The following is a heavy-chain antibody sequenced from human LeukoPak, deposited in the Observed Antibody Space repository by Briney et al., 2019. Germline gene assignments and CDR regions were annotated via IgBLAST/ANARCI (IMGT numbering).Heavy chain of an antibody. CDR2: ISGSGGST. D-gene: IGHD3-22*01. J-gene: IGHJ4*02. V-gene: IGHV3-23*01. CDR1: GFTFSSYA. CDR3: AQRGRRDSSGYYYGFDY. Sequence: GGSLRLSCAASGFTFSSYAMSWVRQAPGKGLEWVSAISGSGGSTYYADSVKGRFTISRDNSKNTLYLQMNSLRAEDTAVYYCAQRGRRDSSGYYYGFDYWGQGTLVTVSS.